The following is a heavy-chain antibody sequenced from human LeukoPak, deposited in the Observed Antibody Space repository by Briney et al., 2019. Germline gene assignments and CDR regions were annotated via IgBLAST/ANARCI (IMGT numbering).Heavy chain of an antibody. CDR2: ISSSGSTI. D-gene: IGHD1-1*01. CDR3: ARDDYNFVDY. Sequence: GGSLRLSCAASGFTSSSYEMNWVRQAPGKGLEWVSYISSSGSTIYYADSVKGRFTISRDNAKNSLYLQMNSLRAEDTAVYYCARDDYNFVDYWGQGTLVTVSS. J-gene: IGHJ4*02. V-gene: IGHV3-48*03. CDR1: GFTSSSYE.